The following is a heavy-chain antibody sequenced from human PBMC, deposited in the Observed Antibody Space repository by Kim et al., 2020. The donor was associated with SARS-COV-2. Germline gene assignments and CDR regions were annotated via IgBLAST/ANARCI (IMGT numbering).Heavy chain of an antibody. J-gene: IGHJ4*02. V-gene: IGHV3-11*01. CDR3: VRGPAN. Sequence: SSIRYAEAVNGRFSISRDNAKKSLSLEMNSLTPEDTAVYYCVRGPANWGQGTLVTVSS. CDR2: SSI.